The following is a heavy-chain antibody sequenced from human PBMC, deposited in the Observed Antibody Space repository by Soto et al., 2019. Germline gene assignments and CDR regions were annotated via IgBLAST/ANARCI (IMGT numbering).Heavy chain of an antibody. Sequence: EVQVLESGGGLVQPGGSLRLSCAVSGFTFTNYAMSWVRQAPGKGLEWVSVVSGRGSSTYYADSVKGRFTISRDNSKNTLYLQMNSLRAKDTAVYYCARRSPSWAFDIWGQGTMVTVSS. CDR2: VSGRGSST. J-gene: IGHJ3*02. CDR3: ARRSPSWAFDI. V-gene: IGHV3-23*01. CDR1: GFTFTNYA. D-gene: IGHD2-15*01.